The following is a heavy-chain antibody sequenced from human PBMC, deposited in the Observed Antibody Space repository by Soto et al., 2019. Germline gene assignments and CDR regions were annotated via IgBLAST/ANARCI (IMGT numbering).Heavy chain of an antibody. V-gene: IGHV3-30*18. Sequence: QVQLVESGGGVVQPGRSLRLSCAASGFTSSSYGMHWVRQAPGKGLEWVAVISYDGSNKYYADSVKGRFTISRDNSKNTLYLQTNSLRAEDTAVYYCAKDGGFVLVPAARYGMDVWGQGTTVTVSS. CDR2: ISYDGSNK. J-gene: IGHJ6*02. D-gene: IGHD2-2*01. CDR3: AKDGGFVLVPAARYGMDV. CDR1: GFTSSSYG.